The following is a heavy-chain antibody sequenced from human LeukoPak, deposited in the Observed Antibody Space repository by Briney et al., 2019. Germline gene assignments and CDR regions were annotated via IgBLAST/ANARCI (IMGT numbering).Heavy chain of an antibody. J-gene: IGHJ4*02. D-gene: IGHD3-22*01. CDR3: ARSEGYYDSSGYSLGY. Sequence: GGSLRLSCAASGFTFSSYWMHWVRQAPGKGLVWVSRINTDGSTTRYADSVKGRFTISRDNAKNTLYLQMNSLGAEDTAVYYCARSEGYYDSSGYSLGYWGQGTLVTVSS. V-gene: IGHV3-74*01. CDR2: INTDGSTT. CDR1: GFTFSSYW.